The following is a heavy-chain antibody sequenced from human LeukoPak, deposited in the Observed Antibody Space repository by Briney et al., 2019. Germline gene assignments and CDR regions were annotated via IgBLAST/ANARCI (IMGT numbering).Heavy chain of an antibody. CDR3: ASRIATAGSVDY. D-gene: IGHD6-13*01. V-gene: IGHV3-53*01. CDR2: IYSGGST. J-gene: IGHJ4*02. Sequence: GGSLRLSCAASGFTVSSNYMSWVRQAPGKGLEWVSVIYSGGSTYYADSVKGRFTISRDNSKNTLYLQMNTLRAEDTAVYYCASRIATAGSVDYWGQGTLVTVSS. CDR1: GFTVSSNY.